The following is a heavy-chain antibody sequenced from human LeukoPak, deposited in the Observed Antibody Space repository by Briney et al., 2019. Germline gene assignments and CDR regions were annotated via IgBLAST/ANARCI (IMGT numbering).Heavy chain of an antibody. Sequence: ASVKVSCKASGYTFTGYYMHWVRQAPGQGLEWMGIISPSGGSTSNAQKFQGRVTMTGDTSTSTVYMELSSLRSEDTAVYYCARLGSGEDDGGWVDYWGQGTLVTVSS. J-gene: IGHJ4*02. V-gene: IGHV1-46*01. CDR1: GYTFTGYY. CDR3: ARLGSGEDDGGWVDY. D-gene: IGHD3-10*01. CDR2: ISPSGGST.